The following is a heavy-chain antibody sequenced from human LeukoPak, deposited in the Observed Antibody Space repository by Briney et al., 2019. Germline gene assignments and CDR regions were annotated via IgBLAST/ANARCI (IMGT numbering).Heavy chain of an antibody. D-gene: IGHD2-2*01. Sequence: ASVKVSCTASGYTFTGYYMHWVRQAPGRGLEWVGWINPNSGTEKYAQKLKGRFTITRDTSISTAYMEVNRLRFDDTAVYYCARDGGWYQLLWWFDPWGQGTLVTVSS. V-gene: IGHV1-2*02. CDR3: ARDGGWYQLLWWFDP. CDR2: INPNSGTE. CDR1: GYTFTGYY. J-gene: IGHJ5*02.